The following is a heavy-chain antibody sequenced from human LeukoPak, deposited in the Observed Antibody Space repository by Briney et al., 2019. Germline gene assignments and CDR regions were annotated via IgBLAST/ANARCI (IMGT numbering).Heavy chain of an antibody. CDR1: GFTFSSYA. CDR3: ARTSKSGSYSPGDY. V-gene: IGHV3-30*07. CDR2: ISYDGSNK. J-gene: IGHJ4*02. Sequence: GGSLRLSCAASGFTFSSYAMHWVRQAPGKGLEWVAVISYDGSNKYYADSVKGRFTISRDNSKNTLYLQMNSLRAEDTAVHYCARTSKSGSYSPGDYWGQGTLVNVS. D-gene: IGHD1-26*01.